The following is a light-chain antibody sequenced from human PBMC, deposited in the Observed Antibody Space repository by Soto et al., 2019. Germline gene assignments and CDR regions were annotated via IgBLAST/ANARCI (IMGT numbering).Light chain of an antibody. V-gene: IGKV3-15*01. CDR1: QSVNSN. Sequence: EPLMTQSPATLSVSPGERATLSCRASQSVNSNLAWYQQKLGQAPRVLIFGASTRATGIPARFSGSGSGTEFTLTISSLQYEDFAVYYCQQYNDWHPWTFGQGTKVDIK. CDR3: QQYNDWHPWT. CDR2: GAS. J-gene: IGKJ1*01.